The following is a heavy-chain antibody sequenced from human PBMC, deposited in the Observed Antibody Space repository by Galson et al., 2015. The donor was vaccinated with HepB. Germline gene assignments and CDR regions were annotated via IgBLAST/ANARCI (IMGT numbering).Heavy chain of an antibody. CDR3: AKEFVGAQDGYFDY. Sequence: SLRLSCAASGFTFSNYAIGWVRQAPGKGLEWVSAISGSGGSTYYADSVKGRFTISRDNSKNTLYLQMNSLTAEDTAVYYCAKEFVGAQDGYFDYWGQGTLVTVSS. CDR2: ISGSGGST. J-gene: IGHJ4*02. D-gene: IGHD1-26*01. V-gene: IGHV3-23*01. CDR1: GFTFSNYA.